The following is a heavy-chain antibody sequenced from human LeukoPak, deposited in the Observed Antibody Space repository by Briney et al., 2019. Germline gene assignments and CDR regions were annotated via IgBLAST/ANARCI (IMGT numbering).Heavy chain of an antibody. CDR1: GGTFSSYA. CDR2: IIPILGIA. D-gene: IGHD5-24*01. Sequence: GASVKVSCKASGGTFSSYAISWVRQAPGQGLEWMGRIIPILGIANYAQKFQGRVTITADKSASTAYMELSSLRSEDTAVYYCARHQMAPPGYFDYWGQGTLVTVSS. J-gene: IGHJ4*02. V-gene: IGHV1-69*04. CDR3: ARHQMAPPGYFDY.